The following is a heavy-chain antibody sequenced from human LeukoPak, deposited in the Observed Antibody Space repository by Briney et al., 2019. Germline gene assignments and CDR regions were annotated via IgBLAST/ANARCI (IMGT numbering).Heavy chain of an antibody. V-gene: IGHV3-23*01. CDR1: GFTFSSYA. CDR3: AVQDIVVVPAATDLQYFQH. Sequence: GGSLRLSCAASGFTFSSYAMSWVRQAPGKGLEWVSAISGSGGSTYYADSVKGRFTISRDNSKNTLYLQMNSLRAEDTAVYYCAVQDIVVVPAATDLQYFQHWGQGTLVTVSS. CDR2: ISGSGGST. D-gene: IGHD2-2*01. J-gene: IGHJ1*01.